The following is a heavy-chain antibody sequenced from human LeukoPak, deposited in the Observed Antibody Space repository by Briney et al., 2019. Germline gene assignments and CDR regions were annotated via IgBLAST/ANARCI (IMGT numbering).Heavy chain of an antibody. J-gene: IGHJ4*02. Sequence: SETLSLACAVYGGSFSGYYWSWIRQPPGKGLEWIGEINHSGSTNYNPSLKSRVTISVDTSKNQFSLKLSSVTAADTAVYYCARGVPNYDYVWGSYRPNKPYFDYWGQGTLVTVSS. CDR1: GGSFSGYY. D-gene: IGHD3-16*02. CDR2: INHSGST. CDR3: ARGVPNYDYVWGSYRPNKPYFDY. V-gene: IGHV4-34*01.